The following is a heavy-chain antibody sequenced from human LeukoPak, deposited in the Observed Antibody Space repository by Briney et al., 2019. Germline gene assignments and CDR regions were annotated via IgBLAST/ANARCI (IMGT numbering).Heavy chain of an antibody. CDR3: ARELTMIVVNFDY. CDR2: IKQDGSEK. J-gene: IGHJ4*02. V-gene: IGHV3-7*01. Sequence: GGSLRLSGAASGFTFSSYWMSWVRKAPGKGLEWVANIKQDGSEKYYVDSVKGRFTISRDNAKNSLYLQMNSLRAEDTAVYYCARELTMIVVNFDYWGQGTLVTVSS. D-gene: IGHD3-22*01. CDR1: GFTFSSYW.